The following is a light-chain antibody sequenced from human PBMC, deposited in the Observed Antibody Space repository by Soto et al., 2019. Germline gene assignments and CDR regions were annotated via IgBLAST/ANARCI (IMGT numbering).Light chain of an antibody. Sequence: EIVLTQSPATLSLSPGERAILSCRDSQSVSSYLAWYQQKPGQAPRLLIYDASNRATGIPARFSGSGSGTDFILTITSLEPEDFAVYYCQQRSDWPPWTFGQGTKVELK. J-gene: IGKJ1*01. CDR3: QQRSDWPPWT. CDR1: QSVSSY. CDR2: DAS. V-gene: IGKV3-11*01.